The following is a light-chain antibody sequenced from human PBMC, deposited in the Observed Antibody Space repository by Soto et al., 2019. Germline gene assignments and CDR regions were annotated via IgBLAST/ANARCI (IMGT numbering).Light chain of an antibody. CDR2: TVS. J-gene: IGKJ4*01. CDR1: QGISSW. Sequence: DIQMTQSPSSVSASVGDRVTITCRASQGISSWLAWYQQKPGEAPKLLIYTVSSWQSGVPSRFSGSGSGTDFTLTIRSLQPEDFATYDCQQAYTFPLTFGGRTKVEIK. V-gene: IGKV1-12*01. CDR3: QQAYTFPLT.